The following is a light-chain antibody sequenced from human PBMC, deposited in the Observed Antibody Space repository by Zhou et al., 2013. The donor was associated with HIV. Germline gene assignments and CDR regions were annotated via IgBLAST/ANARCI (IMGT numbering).Light chain of an antibody. CDR2: DTS. CDR3: QQYDTWPS. Sequence: EKVMSQSPATLSVSPGETATLSCRASQNVFSNLAWYQQKPGQAPSLLIYDTSTRATGVPARFSGSGSGRDFTLTISGLQPEDFALYYCQQYDTWPSFGQGTKLQIK. CDR1: QNVFSN. V-gene: IGKV3-15*01. J-gene: IGKJ2*01.